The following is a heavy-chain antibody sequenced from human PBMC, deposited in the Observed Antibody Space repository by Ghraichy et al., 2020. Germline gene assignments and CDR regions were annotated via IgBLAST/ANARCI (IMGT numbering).Heavy chain of an antibody. CDR2: IHYSGST. D-gene: IGHD1-26*01. J-gene: IGHJ4*02. V-gene: IGHV4-39*01. Sequence: SETLSLTCTVSGDSINYFSYFWGWIRQPPGKGLEWIGYIHYSGSTYYNPSLKSRATISVDTSNNQFYLDLSPPVAADTSVYYCARRGAHFFDFWGQGILVTVSS. CDR1: GDSINYFSYF. CDR3: ARRGAHFFDF.